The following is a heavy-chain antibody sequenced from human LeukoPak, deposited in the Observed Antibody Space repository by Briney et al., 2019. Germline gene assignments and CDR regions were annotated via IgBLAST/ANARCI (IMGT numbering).Heavy chain of an antibody. J-gene: IGHJ4*02. CDR2: IYTSGST. CDR3: AREQQWLGLFDY. V-gene: IGHV4-61*02. CDR1: GGSISSSSYY. D-gene: IGHD6-19*01. Sequence: SETLSLTCTVSGGSISSSSYYWSWIRQPAGKGLEWIGRIYTSGSTNYNPSLKSRVTMSVDTSKNQFSLKLSSVTAADTAVYYCAREQQWLGLFDYWGQGTLVTVSS.